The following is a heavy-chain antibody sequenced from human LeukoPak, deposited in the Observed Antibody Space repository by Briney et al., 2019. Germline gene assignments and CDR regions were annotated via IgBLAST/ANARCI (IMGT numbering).Heavy chain of an antibody. D-gene: IGHD1-26*01. Sequence: GGSLRLSCAASGFTVSTNYMTWVRQAPGKGLEWVSLIYSGGNTDYADSVKGRFTISRDNSKNTVYLQMNSLRAEDSAVYYCARDEERGSGYWGQGTLVTVSS. CDR2: IYSGGNT. CDR3: ARDEERGSGY. J-gene: IGHJ4*02. CDR1: GFTVSTNY. V-gene: IGHV3-53*01.